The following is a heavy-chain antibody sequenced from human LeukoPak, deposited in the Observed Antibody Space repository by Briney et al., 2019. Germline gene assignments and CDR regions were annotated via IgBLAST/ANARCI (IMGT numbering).Heavy chain of an antibody. J-gene: IGHJ6*02. V-gene: IGHV3-33*01. Sequence: GRSLRLSCAASGFTFSSYGKHWVRQAPGKGLDWVAVVWYDGSNKYYADSVKGRFTISRDNSKNTLYLQMNSLRAEDTAVYYCARDLDPAREYYYYGMDVWGQGTTVTVSS. D-gene: IGHD1-1*01. CDR2: VWYDGSNK. CDR3: ARDLDPAREYYYYGMDV. CDR1: GFTFSSYG.